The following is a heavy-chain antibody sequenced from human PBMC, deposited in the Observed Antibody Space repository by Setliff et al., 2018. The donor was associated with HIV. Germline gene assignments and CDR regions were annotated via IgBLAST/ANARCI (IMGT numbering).Heavy chain of an antibody. Sequence: GGSLRLSCVASGFTLSHHEMSWVRQAPGKGLEWVAYISNSARTIYYADSVKGRFTISRDNSKNTLYLQMNSLRAEDTAVYYCAKDAGTYYDILTGYYIDGYYFDYWGQGTLVTVSS. CDR2: ISNSARTI. J-gene: IGHJ4*02. CDR1: GFTLSHHE. D-gene: IGHD3-9*01. V-gene: IGHV3-48*03. CDR3: AKDAGTYYDILTGYYIDGYYFDY.